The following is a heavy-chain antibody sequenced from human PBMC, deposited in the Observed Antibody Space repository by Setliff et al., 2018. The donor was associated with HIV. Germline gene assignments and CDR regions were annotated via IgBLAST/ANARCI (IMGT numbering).Heavy chain of an antibody. D-gene: IGHD2-15*01. CDR1: GGSISPYY. Sequence: SETLSLTCTVSGGSISPYYWSWIRQPPGKGLEWIAWISDRGTTNYNPSLKSRVTLSVDTSKNQFSLSLTSVTGADTAVYYCARGGASSKYLDPWGQGTQVTVSS. J-gene: IGHJ5*02. CDR2: ISDRGTT. V-gene: IGHV4-59*01. CDR3: ARGGASSKYLDP.